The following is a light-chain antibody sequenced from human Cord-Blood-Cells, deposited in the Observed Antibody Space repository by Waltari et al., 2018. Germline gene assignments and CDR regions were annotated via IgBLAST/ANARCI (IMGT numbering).Light chain of an antibody. Sequence: HSALTQPPPASGSPGQSFTISCTGTNSYVGESKYVSWYHKHPGKAPKLMIYEVISRPSGVPDRFSGSKSGNTASLTVSGLQSEDEADYYCSSYAGNNNLVFGGGTKLTVL. V-gene: IGLV2-8*01. J-gene: IGLJ3*02. CDR2: EVI. CDR1: NSYVGESKY. CDR3: SSYAGNNNLV.